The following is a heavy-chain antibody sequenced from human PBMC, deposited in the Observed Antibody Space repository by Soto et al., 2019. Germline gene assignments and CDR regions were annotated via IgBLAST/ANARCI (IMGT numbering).Heavy chain of an antibody. J-gene: IGHJ4*02. CDR1: GGTFVRHV. V-gene: IGHV1-69*06. CDR3: ATPACAATWCSPSHNLDH. Sequence: QVQLVQSGAEVKKPESSVKVSCKTSGGTFVRHVISWVRQAPGQGPEWMGKINPLSGRSNYAQKFQDRVTFTADTESSTAYMELSSLRSDDTAVYYCATPACAATWCSPSHNLDHWGQGTLVTVSS. D-gene: IGHD2-2*01. CDR2: INPLSGRS.